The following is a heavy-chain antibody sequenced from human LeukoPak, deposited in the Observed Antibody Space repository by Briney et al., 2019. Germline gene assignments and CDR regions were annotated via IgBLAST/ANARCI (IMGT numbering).Heavy chain of an antibody. D-gene: IGHD5-24*01. J-gene: IGHJ4*02. Sequence: TPRLSCAHSGVFLCNSWIACVPGAPGRGLEWWANINQDGSAKTCVDSVKGRFTISRDNAKNSLYLQLNSLRAEDTAMYYCARDNGNNAFDYWGQGRLVTVYS. V-gene: IGHV3-7*05. CDR2: INQDGSAK. CDR1: GVFLCNSW. CDR3: ARDNGNNAFDY.